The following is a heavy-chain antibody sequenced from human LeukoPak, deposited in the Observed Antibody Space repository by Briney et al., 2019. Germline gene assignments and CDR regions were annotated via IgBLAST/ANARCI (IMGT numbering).Heavy chain of an antibody. V-gene: IGHV4-34*01. J-gene: IGHJ6*03. D-gene: IGHD4-11*01. CDR3: ARGNMWDYRRYYYYMDV. CDR1: GGSFSRYY. CDR2: INHRGST. Sequence: SDTLSLTCAVNGGSFSRYYWSWIRQPPGKGLEWIGEINHRGSTNYNPSLKSRVTISVDTSKNQFSLKLNSVTAADTAIYYCARGNMWDYRRYYYYMDVWGKGTTVTVSS.